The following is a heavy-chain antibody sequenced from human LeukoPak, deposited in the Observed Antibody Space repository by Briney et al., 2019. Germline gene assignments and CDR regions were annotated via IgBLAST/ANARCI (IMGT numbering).Heavy chain of an antibody. CDR2: ISYSGST. CDR3: ARSNYYGSRPFDP. Sequence: SETLSLTCTVSGGSISSSSYYWGWIRQPPGKGLEWIGSISYSGSTYYIPSLKSRVTISVDTSKNQFSLKLSSVTAADTAIYYCARSNYYGSRPFDPWGQGTLVTVSS. V-gene: IGHV4-39*07. J-gene: IGHJ5*02. D-gene: IGHD3-10*01. CDR1: GGSISSSSYY.